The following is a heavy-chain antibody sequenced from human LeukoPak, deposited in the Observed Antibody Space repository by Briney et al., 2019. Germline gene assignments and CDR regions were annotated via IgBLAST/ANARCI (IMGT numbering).Heavy chain of an antibody. J-gene: IGHJ4*02. V-gene: IGHV1-18*01. CDR3: ARNYYDGRGYPKFDY. D-gene: IGHD3-22*01. CDR1: GDTFTSYG. Sequence: ASVKVSCKASGDTFTSYGFSWVRQAPGQGLEWMGWISTYNGNTNYAQKLQGRVTLTTDTSTYTAYMVLRSLRSDDTAVYYCARNYYDGRGYPKFDYWGQGTLVTVSS. CDR2: ISTYNGNT.